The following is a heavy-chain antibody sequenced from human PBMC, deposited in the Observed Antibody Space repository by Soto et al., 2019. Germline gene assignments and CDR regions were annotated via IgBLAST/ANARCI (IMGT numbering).Heavy chain of an antibody. CDR1: GYTFTSYD. CDR3: ARLDSGYDYDY. Sequence: ASLKVSCKSSGYTFTSYDMNWVRQATGQGLEWMGWMNPNSGNTGYAQKFQGRVTMTRNTSISTAYMELSSLRSEDTAVYYCARLDSGYDYDYWGQGTLVTVSS. V-gene: IGHV1-8*01. J-gene: IGHJ4*02. CDR2: MNPNSGNT. D-gene: IGHD5-12*01.